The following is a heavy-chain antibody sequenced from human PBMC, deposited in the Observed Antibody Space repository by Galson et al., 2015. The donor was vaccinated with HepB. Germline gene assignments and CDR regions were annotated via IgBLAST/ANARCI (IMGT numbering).Heavy chain of an antibody. D-gene: IGHD4-17*01. CDR2: IYPGDSDT. Sequence: QSGAEVKKPGESLKISCKGSGYSFTSYWIGWVRQMPGKGLEWMGIIYPGDSDTRYSPSFQGQVTISADKSISTAYLQWSSLKASDTAMYYCARHAAGGDYYVPPYYYGMDVWGQGTTVTVSS. J-gene: IGHJ6*02. V-gene: IGHV5-51*01. CDR1: GYSFTSYW. CDR3: ARHAAGGDYYVPPYYYGMDV.